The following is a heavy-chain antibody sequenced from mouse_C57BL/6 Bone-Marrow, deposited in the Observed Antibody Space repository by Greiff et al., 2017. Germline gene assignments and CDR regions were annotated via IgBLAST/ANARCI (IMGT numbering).Heavy chain of an antibody. J-gene: IGHJ3*01. D-gene: IGHD2-5*01. Sequence: VKLQESGAELVRPGASVKLSCKASGYTFTDYYINWVKQRPGQGLEWIARIYPGSGNTYYNEKFQGKATLTAEKSSSTAYMQRSSLTSEDSAVYFCARDYSNYCFAYWGQVTLVTVSA. CDR2: IYPGSGNT. CDR3: ARDYSNYCFAY. CDR1: GYTFTDYY. V-gene: IGHV1-76*01.